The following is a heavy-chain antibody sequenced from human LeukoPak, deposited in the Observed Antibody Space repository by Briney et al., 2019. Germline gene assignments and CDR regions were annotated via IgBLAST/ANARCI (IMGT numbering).Heavy chain of an antibody. D-gene: IGHD2-2*02. Sequence: AGGSLRLSCAASGFTFSSYWMHWVRQAPGKGLEWVSGISWNSGSIGYADSVKGRFTISRDNAKNSLYLQMNSLRAEDMALYYCAKADCSSTSCYTMDYRGQGTLVTVSS. CDR2: ISWNSGSI. J-gene: IGHJ4*02. V-gene: IGHV3-9*03. CDR3: AKADCSSTSCYTMDY. CDR1: GFTFSSYW.